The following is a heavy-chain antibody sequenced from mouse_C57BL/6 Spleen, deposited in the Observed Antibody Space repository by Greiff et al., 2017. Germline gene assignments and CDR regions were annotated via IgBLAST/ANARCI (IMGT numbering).Heavy chain of an antibody. CDR3: ASLTGTGAMDY. CDR1: GYSITSGYY. CDR2: ISYDGSN. V-gene: IGHV3-6*01. D-gene: IGHD4-1*01. J-gene: IGHJ4*01. Sequence: DVKLQESGPGLVKPSQSLSLTCSVTGYSITSGYYWNWIRQFPGNKLEWMGYISYDGSNNYNPSLKNRISITRDTSKNQFFLKLNSVTTEDTATYYCASLTGTGAMDYWGQGTSVTVSS.